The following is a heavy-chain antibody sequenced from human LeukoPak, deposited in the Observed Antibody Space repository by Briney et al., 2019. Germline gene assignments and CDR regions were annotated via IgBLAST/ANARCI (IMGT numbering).Heavy chain of an antibody. CDR1: GGSISSYY. D-gene: IGHD3-22*01. Sequence: SETPSLTCTVSGGSISSYYWSWIRQPAGKGLEWIGRIYASGSTNYNPSLKSRVTISVDKSKNQFSLRLSSVTAADTAVYYCARHLLSSGYYSLFDYWGQGTLVTVSS. J-gene: IGHJ4*02. CDR3: ARHLLSSGYYSLFDY. CDR2: IYASGST. V-gene: IGHV4-4*07.